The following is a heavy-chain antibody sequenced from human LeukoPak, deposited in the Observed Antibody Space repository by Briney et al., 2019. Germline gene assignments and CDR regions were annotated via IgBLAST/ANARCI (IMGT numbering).Heavy chain of an antibody. D-gene: IGHD3-16*02. J-gene: IGHJ4*02. CDR2: IYTSGST. Sequence: SQTLSLTCTASGGSISSGSYHWSWIRQPAGKGLEWIGRIYTSGSTNYNPSLKSRVTISVDTSKNQFSLKLSSVTAADTAVYYCARAGYRYTVLFDYWGQGTLVTVSS. CDR3: ARAGYRYTVLFDY. CDR1: GGSISSGSYH. V-gene: IGHV4-61*02.